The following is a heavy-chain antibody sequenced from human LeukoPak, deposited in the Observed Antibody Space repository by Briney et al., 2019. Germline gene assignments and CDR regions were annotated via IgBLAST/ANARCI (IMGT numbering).Heavy chain of an antibody. D-gene: IGHD3-10*01. Sequence: GGSLRLSCAASGFTFSSCGMHWVRQAPGKGLEWVAVISYDGSNKYYADSVKGRFTISRDNSKNILYLQVNSLRPEDTAVYYCAKDQSYASGSYYNIDYWGQGTLVTVSS. CDR2: ISYDGSNK. CDR3: AKDQSYASGSYYNIDY. J-gene: IGHJ4*02. V-gene: IGHV3-30*18. CDR1: GFTFSSCG.